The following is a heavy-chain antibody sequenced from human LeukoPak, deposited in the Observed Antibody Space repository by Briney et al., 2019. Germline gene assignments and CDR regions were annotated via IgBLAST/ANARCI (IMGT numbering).Heavy chain of an antibody. V-gene: IGHV4-34*09. CDR2: INHRGRT. J-gene: IGHJ4*02. D-gene: IGHD5-24*01. CDR3: ARARRRDGYKIGS. Sequence: SETLSLTCAVYGGSFSGYYWSWIRQPPGKGLEWIGEINHRGRTNNNPSLKSRVTISVDTSKNQSSLKLSSVTAADTAVYYCARARRRDGYKIGSWGQGTLVTVSS. CDR1: GGSFSGYY.